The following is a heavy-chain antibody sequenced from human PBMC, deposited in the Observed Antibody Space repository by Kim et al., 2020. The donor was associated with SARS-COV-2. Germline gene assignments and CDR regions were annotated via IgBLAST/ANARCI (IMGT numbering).Heavy chain of an antibody. CDR2: MNPNSGNT. CDR3: ARGRRVQLWLRAHYFDY. CDR1: GYTFTSYD. J-gene: IGHJ4*02. D-gene: IGHD5-18*01. V-gene: IGHV1-8*01. Sequence: ASVKVSCKASGYTFTSYDINWVRQATGQGLEWMGWMNPNSGNTGYAQKFQGRVTMTRNTSISTAYMELSSLRSEDTAVYYCARGRRVQLWLRAHYFDYWGQGTLVTVSS.